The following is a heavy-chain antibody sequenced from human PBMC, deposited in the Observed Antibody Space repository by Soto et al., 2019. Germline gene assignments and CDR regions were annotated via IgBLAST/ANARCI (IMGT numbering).Heavy chain of an antibody. CDR1: GFTFSDYY. J-gene: IGHJ4*02. V-gene: IGHV3-11*01. CDR3: SRGPESDF. CDR2: ISGSGSII. Sequence: QVQLVDSGGGLVKPGGSLRLPCATSGFTFSDYYMNWIRQAPGKGLEWLSYISGSGSIIYYADSVKGRFTISRDNAKNSLYLQLNSLRAEDAAVYYCSRGPESDFWGQGTLVTVSS.